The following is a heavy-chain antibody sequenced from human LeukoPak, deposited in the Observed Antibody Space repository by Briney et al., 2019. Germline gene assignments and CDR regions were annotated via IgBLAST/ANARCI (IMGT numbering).Heavy chain of an antibody. CDR2: ISYDGSNK. Sequence: GGSLRLSCRVSGITFGNYDMSWVRQAPGKGLEWVAVISYDGSNKYYADSVKGRFTISRDNSKNTLYLQMNSLRAEDTAVYYCARSYVPNYYYYYYYMDVWGKGTTVTVSS. D-gene: IGHD1-1*01. J-gene: IGHJ6*03. CDR3: ARSYVPNYYYYYYYMDV. CDR1: GITFGNYD. V-gene: IGHV3-30*01.